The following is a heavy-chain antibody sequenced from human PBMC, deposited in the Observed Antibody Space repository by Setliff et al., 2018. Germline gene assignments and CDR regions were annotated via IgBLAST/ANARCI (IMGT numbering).Heavy chain of an antibody. J-gene: IGHJ2*01. D-gene: IGHD4-17*01. CDR3: ARAPPSVPYGDYGPRQYFDL. Sequence: PSETLSLTCAVYGGSFSGYYWSWIRQPPGKGLEWIGHVFHTGSTKYNPSLRSRVTISVDTSENYFSLRLTSVTAADAAVYYCARAPPSVPYGDYGPRQYFDLWGRGSLVTVSS. V-gene: IGHV4-59*01. CDR2: VFHTGST. CDR1: GGSFSGYY.